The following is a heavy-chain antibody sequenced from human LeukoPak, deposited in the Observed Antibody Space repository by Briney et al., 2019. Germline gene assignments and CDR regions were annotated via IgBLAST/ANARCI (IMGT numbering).Heavy chain of an antibody. CDR2: ISYSGDTK. D-gene: IGHD6-13*01. Sequence: GGSLRLSCAASEFTFSDYYMSWIREAPGKGLEWVSYISYSGDTKYYADSVKGRFTVSRDNAKNSLYLQMNSLRAEDTAVYYCARLGIITAAGSNDYWGQGTLVTVSS. CDR1: EFTFSDYY. V-gene: IGHV3-11*01. J-gene: IGHJ4*02. CDR3: ARLGIITAAGSNDY.